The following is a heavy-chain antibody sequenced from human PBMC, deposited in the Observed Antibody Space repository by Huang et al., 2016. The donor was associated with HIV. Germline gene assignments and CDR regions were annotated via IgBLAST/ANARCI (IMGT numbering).Heavy chain of an antibody. J-gene: IGHJ1*01. CDR3: ARARRHSGNSGLIDL. CDR2: SIPGFGTA. Sequence: HVHLVQSGAEVKKPGSSVKVSCKASGGTFSTDAITWVRQAPGHGLERMGGSIPGFGTANYAQKVQDRVTFTADEFSTTAYMELSDLKYEDTAIYFCARARRHSGNSGLIDLWGQGTLVTVSS. CDR1: GGTFSTDA. V-gene: IGHV1-69*13. D-gene: IGHD2-21*02.